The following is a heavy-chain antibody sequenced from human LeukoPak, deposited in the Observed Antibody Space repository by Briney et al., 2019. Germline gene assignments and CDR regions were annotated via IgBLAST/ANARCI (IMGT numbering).Heavy chain of an antibody. Sequence: GGSLRLSCAASGFTFSSYTMNWVRQAPGKGLEWVSPISSSSSYIYYADSVKGRFTSSRDNAKNSLYLHMNSLRAEDTAVYYCARGPLIVAAVLYYGLDVWGQGTTVTVSS. CDR3: ARGPLIVAAVLYYGLDV. V-gene: IGHV3-21*01. CDR2: ISSSSSYI. D-gene: IGHD6-13*01. CDR1: GFTFSSYT. J-gene: IGHJ6*02.